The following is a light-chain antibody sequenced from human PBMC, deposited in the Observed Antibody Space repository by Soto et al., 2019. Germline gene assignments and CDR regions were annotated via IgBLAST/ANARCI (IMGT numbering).Light chain of an antibody. CDR3: SSYTSSSSWV. Sequence: QSVLTQPASVSGSPGQSITISCTGTSSDVGAYNYVSWYQQHSGKAPKLIIYEVTNRPSGVSNRFSASKSGNTASLTIFGLQAEDEADYYCSSYTSSSSWVFGGGTKVTV. J-gene: IGLJ3*02. V-gene: IGLV2-14*01. CDR1: SSDVGAYNY. CDR2: EVT.